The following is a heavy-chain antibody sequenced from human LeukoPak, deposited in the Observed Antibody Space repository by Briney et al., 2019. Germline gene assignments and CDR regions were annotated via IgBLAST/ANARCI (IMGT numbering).Heavy chain of an antibody. Sequence: GGSLRLSCAASGFTFSSYWMHWVRQAPGKGLVWVSRINSDGNSITYADSVRGRFTISRDNAKNTLYLQMNSLRAEDTAVYYCAREVLRGASCQDYWGQGTLVTVSS. CDR2: INSDGNSI. CDR3: AREVLRGASCQDY. V-gene: IGHV3-74*03. CDR1: GFTFSSYW. J-gene: IGHJ4*02. D-gene: IGHD2-15*01.